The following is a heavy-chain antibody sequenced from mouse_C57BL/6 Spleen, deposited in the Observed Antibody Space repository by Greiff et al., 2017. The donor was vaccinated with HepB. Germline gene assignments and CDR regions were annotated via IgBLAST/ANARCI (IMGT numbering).Heavy chain of an antibody. CDR3: ARGGMGFHYAMDY. CDR2: IDPSDSYT. Sequence: QVQLQQPGAELVQPGASVKLSCKASGYTFTSYWMQWVKQRPGQGLEWIGEIDPSDSYTNYNQKFKGKATLTVDTSSSTAYMQLSSLTAEDAAVYYCARGGMGFHYAMDYWGQGTSVTVSS. J-gene: IGHJ4*01. CDR1: GYTFTSYW. D-gene: IGHD2-10*02. V-gene: IGHV1-50*01.